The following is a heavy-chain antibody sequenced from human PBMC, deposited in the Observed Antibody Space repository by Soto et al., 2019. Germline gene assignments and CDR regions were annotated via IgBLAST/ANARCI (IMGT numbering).Heavy chain of an antibody. V-gene: IGHV3-23*01. D-gene: IGHD2-2*01. Sequence: GGSLRLSCVASGFTFSSSAMSWVRQAPGKGLEWVSAISANGATTNYADSVKGRFTISRDNSKNMLFLQINSLRDDDSAVYYCAKRPASIITFDYWGQGTPVTVSS. CDR3: AKRPASIITFDY. J-gene: IGHJ4*02. CDR2: ISANGATT. CDR1: GFTFSSSA.